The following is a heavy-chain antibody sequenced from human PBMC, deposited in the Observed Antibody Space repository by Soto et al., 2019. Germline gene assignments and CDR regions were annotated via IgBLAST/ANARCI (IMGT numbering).Heavy chain of an antibody. V-gene: IGHV6-1*01. J-gene: IGHJ5*02. CDR2: TYYRSKWYN. D-gene: IGHD6-13*01. CDR3: ARVAAASDLHLGLDP. Sequence: SQTLSLTCVISGDSVSSNSAAWNWIRQSPSRGLEWLGRTYYRSKWYNDYAVSVKSRITINPDTSKNQFSLQLNSVTPEDTAVYYCARVAAASDLHLGLDPWGQGTLVTIYS. CDR1: GDSVSSNSAA.